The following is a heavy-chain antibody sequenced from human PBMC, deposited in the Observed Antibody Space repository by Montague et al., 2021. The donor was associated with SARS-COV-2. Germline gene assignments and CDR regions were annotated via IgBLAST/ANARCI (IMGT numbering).Heavy chain of an antibody. CDR2: IYYSGST. J-gene: IGHJ6*02. D-gene: IGHD3-3*01. CDR1: GGSISSYY. V-gene: IGHV4-59*01. CDR3: ARDQTVSEWIWYGMDV. Sequence: SETLSLTCTVSGGSISSYYWSWIRQPPGKGLEWIGYIYYSGSTNYNPSRKSRVTISVDTSKNQFSLKLSSVTAADAAVYYCARDQTVSEWIWYGMDVWGPGTTVTVSS.